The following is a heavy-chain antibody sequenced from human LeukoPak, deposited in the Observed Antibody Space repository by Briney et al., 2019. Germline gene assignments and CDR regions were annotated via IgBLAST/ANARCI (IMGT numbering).Heavy chain of an antibody. J-gene: IGHJ4*02. Sequence: GGSLRLSCAASGFTFDDYAMHWVRQAPGKGLEWVSGISWNSGSTGYADSVKGRFTISRDNAKNSLYLQMNSLRAEDTALYYCAKAVGLRLGELSGIDYWGQGTLVTVSS. V-gene: IGHV3-9*01. CDR2: ISWNSGST. CDR3: AKAVGLRLGELSGIDY. D-gene: IGHD3-16*02. CDR1: GFTFDDYA.